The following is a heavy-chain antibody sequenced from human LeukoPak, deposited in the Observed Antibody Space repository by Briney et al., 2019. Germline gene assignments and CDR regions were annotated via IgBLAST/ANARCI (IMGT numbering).Heavy chain of an antibody. CDR3: ARGSSVPSTPLRAFDM. J-gene: IGHJ3*02. CDR1: GYSFTNYW. D-gene: IGHD5/OR15-5a*01. V-gene: IGHV5-51*01. CDR2: IFPADSDT. Sequence: GESLKISCKASGYSFTNYWIAWVRQLPGTGLEWVGIIFPADSDTSYSPSFQGQVTISADKSISTAYLQWSSLRASDNAMYYCARGSSVPSTPLRAFDMWGQGTTVTVSS.